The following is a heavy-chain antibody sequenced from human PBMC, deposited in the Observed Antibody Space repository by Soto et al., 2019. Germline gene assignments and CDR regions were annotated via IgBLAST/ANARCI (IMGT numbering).Heavy chain of an antibody. Sequence: QVQLVESGGGVVQPGRSLRLSCAASGFTFSSYVIHWVRQTPDKGLEWVAFISRDGSNEYYADSVKGRFTISRDNSKNTLYLEMNSLRTEDTAVYYCARDDEGGSDCDLGYWGQGPLVTVSS. D-gene: IGHD3-10*01. CDR1: GFTFSSYV. J-gene: IGHJ4*02. CDR3: ARDDEGGSDCDLGY. V-gene: IGHV3-30-3*01. CDR2: ISRDGSNE.